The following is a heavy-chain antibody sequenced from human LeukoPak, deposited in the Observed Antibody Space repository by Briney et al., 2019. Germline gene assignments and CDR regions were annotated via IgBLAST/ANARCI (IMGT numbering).Heavy chain of an antibody. J-gene: IGHJ3*02. CDR1: GGSISSYY. CDR2: IYYSGST. Sequence: SETLSLTCTVSGGSISSYYWSWIRQPPGKGLEWIGYIYYSGSTNYNPSLKSRVTISVDTSKNQFSLKLSSVTPADTAVYYCATSPLAYCGGDCYTLAAFDIWGQGTMVTVSS. V-gene: IGHV4-59*01. CDR3: ATSPLAYCGGDCYTLAAFDI. D-gene: IGHD2-21*01.